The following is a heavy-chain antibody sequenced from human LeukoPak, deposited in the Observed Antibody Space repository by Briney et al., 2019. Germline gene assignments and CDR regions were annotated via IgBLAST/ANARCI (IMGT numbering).Heavy chain of an antibody. D-gene: IGHD1-26*01. V-gene: IGHV1-2*02. Sequence: GASVKVSCKASGYTFTGYYMHWVRQAPGQGLEWMGWINPNSGGTNYAQKFQGRVTMTRDTSISTAYMELSRLGSDDTAVYYCARDPGSYFYYYYGMDVRGQGTTVTVSS. CDR2: INPNSGGT. CDR3: ARDPGSYFYYYYGMDV. CDR1: GYTFTGYY. J-gene: IGHJ6*02.